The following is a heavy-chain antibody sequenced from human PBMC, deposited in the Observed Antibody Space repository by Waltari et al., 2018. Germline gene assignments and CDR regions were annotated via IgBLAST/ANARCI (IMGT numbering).Heavy chain of an antibody. CDR1: GGTFSSYA. V-gene: IGHV1-69-2*01. J-gene: IGHJ4*02. Sequence: VQLVQSGAEVKKHGSSVKVSCKASGGTFSSYAIRWVRQAPGKGLEWMGRVDPEDGETIYAEKFQGRVTITADTSTDTAYMELSSLRSEDTAVYYCATGGYGDPYYFDYWGQGTLVTVSS. D-gene: IGHD4-17*01. CDR2: VDPEDGET. CDR3: ATGGYGDPYYFDY.